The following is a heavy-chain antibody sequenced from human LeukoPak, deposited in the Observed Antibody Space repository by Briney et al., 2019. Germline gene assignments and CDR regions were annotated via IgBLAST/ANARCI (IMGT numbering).Heavy chain of an antibody. Sequence: GGSLRLSCAASGFIFSDYSMSWVRQAPGKGLEWVSSIIGSSSSIYYADSVKGRFTISRDNAKNSLYLQMNSLRAEDAAVYYCARELVQEGGGFDIWGQGTMVTVSS. CDR1: GFIFSDYS. D-gene: IGHD6-13*01. CDR2: IIGSSSSI. V-gene: IGHV3-21*01. CDR3: ARELVQEGGGFDI. J-gene: IGHJ3*02.